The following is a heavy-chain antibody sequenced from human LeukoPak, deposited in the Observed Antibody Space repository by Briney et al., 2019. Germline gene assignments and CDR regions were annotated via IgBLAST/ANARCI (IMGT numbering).Heavy chain of an antibody. D-gene: IGHD6-6*01. CDR2: IYTSGST. Sequence: PSETLSLTCTVSGGSISSGSYYWSWIRQPAGKGLEWIGRIYTSGSTNYNPSLKSRVTISVDTSKNQFSLKLSSVTAADTAVYYCARSSGSPTPFDYWGQGTLVTVSS. J-gene: IGHJ4*02. V-gene: IGHV4-61*02. CDR3: ARSSGSPTPFDY. CDR1: GGSISSGSYY.